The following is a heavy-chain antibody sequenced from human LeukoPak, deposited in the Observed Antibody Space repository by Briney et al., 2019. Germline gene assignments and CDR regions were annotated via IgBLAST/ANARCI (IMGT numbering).Heavy chain of an antibody. V-gene: IGHV5-51*01. D-gene: IGHD5-18*01. J-gene: IGHJ4*02. Sequence: GESLKISCEGSGYSFTSYWVVWVRQMPEKGLEWVGSIYPGDSDTRYSPSFQGQVTISADKSISTAYLQWRGLKATDTAVYYCARLGTAVVARYFDYWGQGTLVTVSS. CDR1: GYSFTSYW. CDR3: ARLGTAVVARYFDY. CDR2: IYPGDSDT.